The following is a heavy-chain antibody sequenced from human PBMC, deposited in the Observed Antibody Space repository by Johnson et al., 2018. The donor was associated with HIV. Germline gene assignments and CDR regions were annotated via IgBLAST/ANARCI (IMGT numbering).Heavy chain of an antibody. CDR3: AKAYSAVVGDAFDI. CDR1: GVTISSFG. D-gene: IGHD3-22*01. J-gene: IGHJ3*02. CDR2: IRYDGSNK. V-gene: IGHV3-30*02. Sequence: QLVESGGGVVQPGGSLRLSCAASGVTISSFGMHWVRQAPGKGLEWVAFIRYDGSNKYYADSVKGRFTISRDNSKNTLYLQMNSLRAEDTAVYYCAKAYSAVVGDAFDIWGQGTMVTVSS.